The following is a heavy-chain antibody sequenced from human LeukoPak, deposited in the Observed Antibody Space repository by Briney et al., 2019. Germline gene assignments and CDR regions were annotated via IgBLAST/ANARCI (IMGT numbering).Heavy chain of an antibody. Sequence: GGSLRLSCAASGFTFSSYAMHWVRQAPGKGLEWVAVISYDGSNKYYADSVKGRFTISRVNSKNTLYLQMNSLRAEDTAVYYCARAKSTKYYFDYWGQGTLVTVSS. CDR1: GFTFSSYA. CDR3: ARAKSTKYYFDY. J-gene: IGHJ4*02. CDR2: ISYDGSNK. V-gene: IGHV3-30-3*01.